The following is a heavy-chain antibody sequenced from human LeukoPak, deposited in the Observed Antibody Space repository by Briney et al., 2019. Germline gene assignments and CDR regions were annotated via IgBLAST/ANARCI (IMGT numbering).Heavy chain of an antibody. J-gene: IGHJ4*02. D-gene: IGHD3-22*01. V-gene: IGHV4-59*08. CDR2: IFSSGST. CDR3: ARHYYDRSDSYSFDY. Sequence: SETLSLTCTVSGGSISGYYWSWIRQPPGKGLEWIGYIFSSGSTNYNPSLKSRVTISEDTSVNQFSLKLSSGTAADTAVYYCARHYYDRSDSYSFDYWGQGTLVTVSS. CDR1: GGSISGYY.